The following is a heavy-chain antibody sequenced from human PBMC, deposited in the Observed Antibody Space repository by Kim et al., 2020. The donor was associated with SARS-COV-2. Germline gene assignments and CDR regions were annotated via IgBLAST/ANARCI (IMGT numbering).Heavy chain of an antibody. CDR3: ARMGDYYDSSGYYYEH. D-gene: IGHD3-22*01. J-gene: IGHJ1*01. Sequence: VKGRFTISRDNSKNTLYLQMNSLRAEDTAVYYCARMGDYYDSSGYYYEHWGQGTLVTVSS. V-gene: IGHV3-30*07.